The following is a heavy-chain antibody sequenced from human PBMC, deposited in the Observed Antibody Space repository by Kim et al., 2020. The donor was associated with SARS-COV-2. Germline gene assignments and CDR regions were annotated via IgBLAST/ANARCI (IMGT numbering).Heavy chain of an antibody. CDR1: GFTFSSYG. CDR3: AKGGYYYDSSGYWDY. D-gene: IGHD3-22*01. J-gene: IGHJ4*02. CDR2: ISYDGSNK. V-gene: IGHV3-30*18. Sequence: GGSLRLSCAASGFTFSSYGMHWVRQAPGKGLEWVAAISYDGSNKYYADSVKGRFTISRDNSKNTLYLQMNSLRAEDTAVYYCAKGGYYYDSSGYWDYWGQRGLVAVSP.